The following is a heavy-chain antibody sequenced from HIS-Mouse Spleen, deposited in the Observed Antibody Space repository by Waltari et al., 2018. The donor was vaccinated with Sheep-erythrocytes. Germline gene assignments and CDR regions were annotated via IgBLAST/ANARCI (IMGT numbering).Heavy chain of an antibody. CDR1: GFTFSSYS. D-gene: IGHD1-26*01. CDR3: ARVASGATFDY. Sequence: EVQLVESGGGLVKPGGSLRLSCAASGFTFSSYSMNWVRQAQGKGLGWVSAISSSSSYIYYADSLKGRFTISRDNAKNSLYLQMNSLRAEDTAVYYCARVASGATFDYWGQGTLVTVSS. J-gene: IGHJ4*02. V-gene: IGHV3-21*01. CDR2: ISSSSSYI.